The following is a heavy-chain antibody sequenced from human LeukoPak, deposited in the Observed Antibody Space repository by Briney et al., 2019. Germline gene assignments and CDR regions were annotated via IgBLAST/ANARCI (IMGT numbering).Heavy chain of an antibody. CDR3: ARDTSYYYGMDV. Sequence: SQTLSLTCAVSGGSISSGGYSWSWIRQPPGKGLEWIGEINHSGSTNYNPSLKSRVTISVDTFKNQFSLKLSSVTAADTAVYYCARDTSYYYGMDVWGQGTTVTVPS. V-gene: IGHV4-30-2*01. CDR1: GGSISSGGYS. CDR2: INHSGST. J-gene: IGHJ6*02.